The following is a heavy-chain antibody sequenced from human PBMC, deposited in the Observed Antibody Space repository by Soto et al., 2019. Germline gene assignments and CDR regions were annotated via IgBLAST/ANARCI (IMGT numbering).Heavy chain of an antibody. Sequence: PGGSLRLSCAASGFTFGDYAMTWVRQAPGKGLEWVAGISGNGGNTYYADSVKGRFTISRDNSKNTLYLQMNSLSAEDTAVYYCAKDRLFYDFWTVLSMFVAWREVPLFPVSS. CDR1: GFTFGDYA. D-gene: IGHD3-3*01. CDR3: AKDRLFYDFWTVLSMFVA. V-gene: IGHV3-23*01. CDR2: ISGNGGNT. J-gene: IGHJ5*02.